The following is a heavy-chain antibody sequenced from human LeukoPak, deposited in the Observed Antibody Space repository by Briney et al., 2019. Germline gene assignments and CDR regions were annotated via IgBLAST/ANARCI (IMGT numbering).Heavy chain of an antibody. CDR1: GYTFTGYY. CDR2: VSAYNGNT. V-gene: IGHV1-18*04. D-gene: IGHD3-22*01. CDR3: ARDMYYYDSSGYYPIDY. J-gene: IGHJ4*02. Sequence: ASVKVSCKASGYTFTGYYMHWVRQARGQGLEWMGWVSAYNGNTNYAQKLQGRVTMTTDTSTSTAYMELRSLRSDDTAVYYCARDMYYYDSSGYYPIDYWGQGTLVTVSS.